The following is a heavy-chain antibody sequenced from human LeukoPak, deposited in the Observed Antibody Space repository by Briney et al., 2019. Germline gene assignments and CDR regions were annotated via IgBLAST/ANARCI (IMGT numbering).Heavy chain of an antibody. CDR2: MWFGATT. J-gene: IGHJ4*02. D-gene: IGHD1-26*01. CDR3: ARGRRGSYFQDY. Sequence: PSETLSLTCTVSVDSISSTNSYWGWVRQPPGKGLEWIGSMWFGATTSYDPSLKSQVTISIDPSKNQFSLKLTSVTAADTALYYCARGRRGSYFQDYWGQGTLVTVSS. CDR1: VDSISSTNSY. V-gene: IGHV4-39*07.